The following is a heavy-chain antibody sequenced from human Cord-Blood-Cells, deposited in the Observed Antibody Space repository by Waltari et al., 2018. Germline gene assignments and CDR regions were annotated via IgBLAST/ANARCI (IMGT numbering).Heavy chain of an antibody. CDR1: GGSISSGGYY. D-gene: IGHD7-27*01. Sequence: QVQLQESGPGLVKPSQTLSLTCTVSGGSISSGGYYWSWIRQHPGKGLEWIGYIYYSGSTYYNPTLKSRVTISVDTSKNQFALKLSSVTAADTAVYYCARGLTGDHDRYFDYWGQGTLVTVSS. V-gene: IGHV4-31*03. CDR2: IYYSGST. J-gene: IGHJ4*02. CDR3: ARGLTGDHDRYFDY.